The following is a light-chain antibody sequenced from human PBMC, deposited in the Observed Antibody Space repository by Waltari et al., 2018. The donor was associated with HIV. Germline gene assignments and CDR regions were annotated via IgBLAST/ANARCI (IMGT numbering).Light chain of an antibody. CDR2: YKSDSDK. CDR1: SGIDVAIYR. Sequence: QAVLTQPASLSASPGASASLTCTLRSGIDVAIYRTNWYQQKPWSPPQYLQRYKSDSDKQQGSGVPSRFSGSKDASANAGILLISGLQSGDEADYYCVIWHNSAWVFGGGTKLTVL. V-gene: IGLV5-45*01. CDR3: VIWHNSAWV. J-gene: IGLJ2*01.